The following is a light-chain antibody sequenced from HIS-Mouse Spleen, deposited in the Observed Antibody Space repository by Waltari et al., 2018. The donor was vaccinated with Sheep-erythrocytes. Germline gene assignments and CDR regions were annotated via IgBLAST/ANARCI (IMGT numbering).Light chain of an antibody. CDR3: CSYAGSYTWV. Sequence: QSALTQPRSVSGSPGQSVTIPCPGTSSDVVVFNYFPRYQQHPGKAPKLMIYDVSKRPSGVPDRFSGSKSGNTASLTISGLQAEDEADYYCCSYAGSYTWVFGGGTKLTVL. CDR2: DVS. CDR1: SSDVVVFNY. V-gene: IGLV2-11*02. J-gene: IGLJ3*02.